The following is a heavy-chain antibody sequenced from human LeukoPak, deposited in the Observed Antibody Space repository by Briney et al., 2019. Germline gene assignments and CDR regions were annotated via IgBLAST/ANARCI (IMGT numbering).Heavy chain of an antibody. CDR1: VGSLSSYY. V-gene: IGHV4-59*01. Sequence: SETLSLTCTVSVGSLSSYYWSWIRPPPGREVEWIGHIYYSGSTNYNASLTSRVTISVDTSKNQFSLKLSSVTAAATAVYYCAREVGYCSGGSCYSYFDYWGQGTLVTVSS. J-gene: IGHJ4*02. CDR2: IYYSGST. CDR3: AREVGYCSGGSCYSYFDY. D-gene: IGHD2-15*01.